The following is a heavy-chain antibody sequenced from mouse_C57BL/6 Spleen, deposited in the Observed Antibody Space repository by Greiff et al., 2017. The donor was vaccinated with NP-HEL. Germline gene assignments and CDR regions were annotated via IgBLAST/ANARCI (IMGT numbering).Heavy chain of an antibody. J-gene: IGHJ3*01. CDR3: ARGVREAWFAY. CDR2: INPNNGGT. Sequence: EVQLQQSGPELVKPGASVKISCKASGYTFTDYYMNWVKQSHGKSLEWIGDINPNNGGTSYNQKFKGKATLTVDKSSSTAYMELRSLTSEDSAVYDCARGVREAWFAYWGQGTLVTVSA. V-gene: IGHV1-26*01. CDR1: GYTFTDYY. D-gene: IGHD2-5*01.